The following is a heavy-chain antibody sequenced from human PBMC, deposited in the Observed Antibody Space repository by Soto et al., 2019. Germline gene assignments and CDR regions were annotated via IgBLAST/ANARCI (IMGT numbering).Heavy chain of an antibody. CDR2: SRNRVNSHTT. Sequence: EVQLVESGGGLVQPGGSLRLSCAASGFTFSDHYMDWVRQAPGKGLEWVARSRNRVNSHTTEYAASVKGRFTISRDESKSSLYLQMNSLKIEDTAVYFCGREQNSGYYRTADYWGQGTRVTVSS. V-gene: IGHV3-72*01. CDR3: GREQNSGYYRTADY. J-gene: IGHJ4*02. D-gene: IGHD3-22*01. CDR1: GFTFSDHY.